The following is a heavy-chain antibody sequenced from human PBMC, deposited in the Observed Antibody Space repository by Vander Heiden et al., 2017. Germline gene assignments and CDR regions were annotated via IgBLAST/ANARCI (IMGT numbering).Heavy chain of an antibody. D-gene: IGHD3-10*01. J-gene: IGHJ2*01. CDR3: ATTTITMVRGVILWYFDL. Sequence: HLQLQEPGPGLAKPSETLSLICPVSGGSISSSSYSSGWIRQPPGKGLEWIGSIYYVGGTYYNPSLKSRVTISVDTSKNQFSLKLSSVTAADTAVYYCATTTITMVRGVILWYFDLWGRGTLVTVSS. CDR1: GGSISSSSYS. CDR2: IYYVGGT. V-gene: IGHV4-39*01.